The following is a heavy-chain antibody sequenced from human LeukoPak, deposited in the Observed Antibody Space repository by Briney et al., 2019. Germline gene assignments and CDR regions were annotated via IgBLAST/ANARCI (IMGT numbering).Heavy chain of an antibody. CDR2: ISGSGGST. J-gene: IGHJ4*02. CDR3: ANIAVAGSFDY. Sequence: GGSLRLCCAASGFTFSSYAMSWVRQATGKGLEWVSAISGSGGSTYYADSVKGRFTISRDNSKNTLYLQMNSLRAEDTAVYYCANIAVAGSFDYWGQGTLVTVSS. D-gene: IGHD6-19*01. CDR1: GFTFSSYA. V-gene: IGHV3-23*01.